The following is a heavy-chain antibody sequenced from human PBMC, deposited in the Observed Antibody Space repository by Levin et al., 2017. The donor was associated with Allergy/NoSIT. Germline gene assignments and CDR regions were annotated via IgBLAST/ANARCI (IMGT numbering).Heavy chain of an antibody. CDR2: ISWNSGSI. D-gene: IGHD6-19*01. CDR3: AKDNRLLGWGDAFDI. Sequence: PGGSLRLSCAASGFTFDDYAMHWVRQAPGKGLEWVSGISWNSGSIGYADSVKGRFTISRDNAKNSLYLQMNSLRAEDTALYYCAKDNRLLGWGDAFDIWGQGTMVTVSS. J-gene: IGHJ3*02. V-gene: IGHV3-9*01. CDR1: GFTFDDYA.